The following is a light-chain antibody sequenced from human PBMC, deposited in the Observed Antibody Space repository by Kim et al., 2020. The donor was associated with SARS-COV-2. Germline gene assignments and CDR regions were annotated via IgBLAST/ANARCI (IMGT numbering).Light chain of an antibody. CDR2: DAS. CDR1: QSVSSY. CDR3: QQRSNWPT. V-gene: IGKV3-11*01. Sequence: SLSPGERATLSCRASQSVSSYLAWYQQKPGQAPRLLIYDASNRATGIPARGSGSGSGTDFTLTISSLEPEDFAVYYCQQRSNWPTFGQGTRLEIK. J-gene: IGKJ5*01.